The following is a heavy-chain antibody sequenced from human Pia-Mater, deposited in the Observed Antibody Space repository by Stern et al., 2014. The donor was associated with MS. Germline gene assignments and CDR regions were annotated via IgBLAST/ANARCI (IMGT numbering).Heavy chain of an antibody. Sequence: QVTLKESGPTLVKPTQTLTLTCTFSGFSLSTSGAGVTWIRQPPGKALEXLAGIYWDDEKRYSPFLKTRLTITRDTSKSQVVLTMTSMDPVDTATYYCAHLFSDASSSWFDPWGQGTLVTVSS. CDR2: IYWDDEK. J-gene: IGHJ5*02. CDR1: GFSLSTSGAG. CDR3: AHLFSDASSSWFDP. V-gene: IGHV2-5*02. D-gene: IGHD6-6*01.